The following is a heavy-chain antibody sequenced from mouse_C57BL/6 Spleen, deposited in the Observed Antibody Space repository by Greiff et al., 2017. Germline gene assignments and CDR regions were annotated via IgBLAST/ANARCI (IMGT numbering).Heavy chain of an antibody. Sequence: VQLQQSGAELVKPGASVKISCKASGYAFSSYWMNWVKQRPGKGLEWIGQIYPGDGDTNYNGKFKGKATLTADKSSSTAYMQLSSLTSEDSAVYFGARGGGYDDLFDYWGQGTTLTVSS. J-gene: IGHJ2*01. CDR1: GYAFSSYW. D-gene: IGHD2-2*01. CDR2: IYPGDGDT. CDR3: ARGGGYDDLFDY. V-gene: IGHV1-80*01.